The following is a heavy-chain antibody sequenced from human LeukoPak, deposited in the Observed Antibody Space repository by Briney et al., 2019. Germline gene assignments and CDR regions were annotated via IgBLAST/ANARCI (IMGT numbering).Heavy chain of an antibody. CDR2: ISGSGGST. J-gene: IGHJ4*02. V-gene: IGHV3-23*01. D-gene: IGHD3-3*01. CDR3: AKERGYKHYDFWDY. Sequence: SGGSLRLSCAASGFTFSGYSMSWVRQAPGKGLEWVSAISGSGGSTYYADSVKGRFTISRDNSKNTLYLQMNSLRAEDTAVYYCAKERGYKHYDFWDYWGQGTLVTVSS. CDR1: GFTFSGYS.